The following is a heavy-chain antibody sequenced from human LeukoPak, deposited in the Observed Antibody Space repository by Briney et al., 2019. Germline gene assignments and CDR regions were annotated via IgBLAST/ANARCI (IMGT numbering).Heavy chain of an antibody. J-gene: IGHJ4*02. CDR3: ARRIEVQTTFDY. Sequence: GGSLRLSCAASGFIFSNYWMSWVRRAPGKGLEWVANIKEDGSETYYVDSVKGRFTISRDNAKNSLDLQMNSLRAEDTAVYYCARRIEVQTTFDYWGQGTLVTVSS. CDR1: GFIFSNYW. V-gene: IGHV3-7*01. D-gene: IGHD4/OR15-4a*01. CDR2: IKEDGSET.